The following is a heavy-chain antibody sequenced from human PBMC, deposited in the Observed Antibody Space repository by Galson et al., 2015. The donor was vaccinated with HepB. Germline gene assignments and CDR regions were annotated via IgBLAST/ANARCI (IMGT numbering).Heavy chain of an antibody. Sequence: SVKVSCKAFGGTFSSYAISWVRQAPGQGLEWMGRIIPILGIANYAQKFQGRVTITADKSTSTAYMELSSLRSEDTAVYYCARAPFEGSHTHGSFDIWGQGTMVTVSS. CDR1: GGTFSSYA. D-gene: IGHD1-26*01. V-gene: IGHV1-69*04. CDR3: ARAPFEGSHTHGSFDI. CDR2: IIPILGIA. J-gene: IGHJ3*02.